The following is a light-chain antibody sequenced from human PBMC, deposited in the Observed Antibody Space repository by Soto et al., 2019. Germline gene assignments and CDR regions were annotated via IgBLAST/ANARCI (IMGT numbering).Light chain of an antibody. V-gene: IGKV1-5*01. CDR2: DAS. CDR3: QQYNGHTWM. CDR1: QSIGTW. J-gene: IGKJ1*01. Sequence: DIQMTQSPSTLSASVGGRVTITCRASQSIGTWLAWYQQKPGKAPKLLIYDASSLERGVPSRFSGGASAIEFTLTIPSLQPDEFGTYYCQQYNGHTWMLVQGTKV.